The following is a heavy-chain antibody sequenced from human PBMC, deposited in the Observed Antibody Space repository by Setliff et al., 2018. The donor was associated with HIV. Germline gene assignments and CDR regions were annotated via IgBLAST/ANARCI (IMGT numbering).Heavy chain of an antibody. CDR3: ARGFSVYSSLDPRLNWFDP. V-gene: IGHV1-18*01. J-gene: IGHJ5*02. D-gene: IGHD3-22*01. CDR2: MSTDNGNT. Sequence: ASVKVSCKASGYSFSSYGIGWVRLAPGQGLQWMGWMSTDNGNTNYAQKVQGRVTMTTDTGTRTAYMELSSLRSEDTAVYYCARGFSVYSSLDPRLNWFDPWGQGTLVTVSS. CDR1: GYSFSSYG.